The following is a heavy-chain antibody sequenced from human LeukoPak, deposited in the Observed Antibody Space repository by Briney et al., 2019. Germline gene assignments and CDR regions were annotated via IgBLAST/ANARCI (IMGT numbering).Heavy chain of an antibody. D-gene: IGHD3-22*01. CDR1: GYTFTSYG. CDR2: INPSGGST. Sequence: ASVKVSCKASGYTFTSYGISWVQQAPGQGLEWMGIINPSGGSTSYAQKFQGRVTMTRDTSTSTVYMELSSLRSEDTAVYYCARTRDSSGYYHQHLDYWGQGTLVTVSS. J-gene: IGHJ4*02. V-gene: IGHV1-46*01. CDR3: ARTRDSSGYYHQHLDY.